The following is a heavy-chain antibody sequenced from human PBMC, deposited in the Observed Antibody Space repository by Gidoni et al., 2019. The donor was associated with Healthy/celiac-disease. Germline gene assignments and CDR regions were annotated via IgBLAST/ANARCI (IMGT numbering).Heavy chain of an antibody. D-gene: IGHD2-21*02. CDR2: IYYSGST. J-gene: IGHJ3*02. Sequence: QVQLQESGPGLVKPSQTLSLTCTVSGGSISSGGYYWSWIRQHPGKGLEWIGYIYYSGSTYYNPSLKSRVTISVDTSKNQFSLKLSSVTAADTAVYYCARGDSYCGGDCFNAFDIWGQGTMVTVSS. CDR1: GGSISSGGYY. CDR3: ARGDSYCGGDCFNAFDI. V-gene: IGHV4-31*03.